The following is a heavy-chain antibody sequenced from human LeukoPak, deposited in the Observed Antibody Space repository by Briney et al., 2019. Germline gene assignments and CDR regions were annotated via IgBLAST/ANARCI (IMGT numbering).Heavy chain of an antibody. CDR3: GRVIHDYGDPSPTDY. CDR1: GFTFSSYA. J-gene: IGHJ4*02. CDR2: ISYDGSNK. Sequence: GRSLRLSCAASGFTFSSYAMHWVRQAPGRGLEWVAVISYDGSNKYHADSVKGRFTISRDNSKNTLYLQMNSLRAEDTAVYYCGRVIHDYGDPSPTDYWGQGTLVTVSS. D-gene: IGHD4-17*01. V-gene: IGHV3-30-3*01.